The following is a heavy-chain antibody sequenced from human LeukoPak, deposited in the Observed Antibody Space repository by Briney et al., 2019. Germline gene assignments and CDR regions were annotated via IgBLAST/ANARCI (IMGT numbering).Heavy chain of an antibody. CDR2: ISNSDGST. CDR3: AKDSGGGSGSYYHFDY. CDR1: GFTFSSYA. D-gene: IGHD3-10*01. Sequence: GGSLRLSCAASGFTFSSYAMSWVRQAPGKGLEWVSTISNSDGSTYYADSVKGRFSISRDNSENTLYLQMNSLRAEDTAFYYCAKDSGGGSGSYYHFDYWGQGTLVTVSS. J-gene: IGHJ4*02. V-gene: IGHV3-23*01.